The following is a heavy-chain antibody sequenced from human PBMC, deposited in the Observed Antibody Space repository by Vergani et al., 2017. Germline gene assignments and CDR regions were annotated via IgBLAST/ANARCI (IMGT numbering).Heavy chain of an antibody. CDR2: ISGSGGST. V-gene: IGHV3-23*01. CDR3: ARDLFWQDPKVMTTENENWFDP. J-gene: IGHJ5*02. Sequence: EVQLLESGGGLVQPGGSLRLSCAASGFTFSSYAMSWVRQAPGKGLEWVSAISGSGGSTYYADSVKGRFTISRDNSKNTLYLQMNSLRAEDTAVYYCARDLFWQDPKVMTTENENWFDPWGQGTLVTVSS. CDR1: GFTFSSYA. D-gene: IGHD4-11*01.